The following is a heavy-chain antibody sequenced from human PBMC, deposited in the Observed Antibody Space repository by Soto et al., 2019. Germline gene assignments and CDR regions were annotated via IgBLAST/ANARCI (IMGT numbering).Heavy chain of an antibody. D-gene: IGHD3-3*02. Sequence: EVHLVQSGAEMKKPGESLRISCQASGSGFTCYWIAWVRQVPGKGLEWMGRIDPADSLATYSPSFEGHVTFSADKSIKTVFLERTSLKASDTGVYYCARPTIFGVIIDFAMDAWGQGTTVNVSS. V-gene: IGHV5-10-1*03. J-gene: IGHJ6*02. CDR3: ARPTIFGVIIDFAMDA. CDR1: GSGFTCYW. CDR2: IDPADSLA.